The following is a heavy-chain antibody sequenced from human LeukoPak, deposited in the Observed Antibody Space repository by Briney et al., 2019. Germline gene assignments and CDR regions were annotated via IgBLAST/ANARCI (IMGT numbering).Heavy chain of an antibody. CDR1: GYTFTGYY. J-gene: IGHJ5*02. Sequence: ASVKVSCKASGYTFTGYYMHWVRQAPGQGLEWMGWINPNSGGTNYAQKFQGRVTMTRDTSISTAYMELSRLRSYDTAVYYCARVRFLEWLLDSWGQGTLVTVSS. CDR2: INPNSGGT. CDR3: ARVRFLEWLLDS. V-gene: IGHV1-2*02. D-gene: IGHD3-3*01.